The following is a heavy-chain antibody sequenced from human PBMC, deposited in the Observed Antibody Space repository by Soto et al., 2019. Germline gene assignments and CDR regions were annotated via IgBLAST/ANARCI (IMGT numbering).Heavy chain of an antibody. CDR1: GGSLSGATYS. Sequence: LFLTCGVSGGSLSGATYSWNWIRQPPGKGLEWIGYIFPSGTTYYNPSLKSRVTISIDVSKNQFSLSLRSLTAADTAVYYCARSREFDYWSQGTLVTVSS. CDR2: IFPSGTT. J-gene: IGHJ4*02. V-gene: IGHV4-30-2*01. CDR3: ARSREFDY.